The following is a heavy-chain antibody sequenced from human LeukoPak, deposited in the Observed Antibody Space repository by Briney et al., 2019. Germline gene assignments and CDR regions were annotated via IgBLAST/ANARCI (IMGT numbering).Heavy chain of an antibody. CDR1: GYTFTGYY. D-gene: IGHD2-2*02. J-gene: IGHJ3*02. V-gene: IGHV1-2*02. CDR2: INPNSGGT. Sequence: GASVKVSCKASGYTFTGYYMHWVRQAPGQGLEWMGWINPNSGGTNYAQKFQGRVTMTRDTSISTAYMELSRLRSDDTAVYYCARDRGCSSTSCYTGAFDIWGQGTMVTVSS. CDR3: ARDRGCSSTSCYTGAFDI.